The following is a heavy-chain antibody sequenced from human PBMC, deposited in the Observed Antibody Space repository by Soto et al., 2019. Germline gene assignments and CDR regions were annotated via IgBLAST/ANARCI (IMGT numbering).Heavy chain of an antibody. J-gene: IGHJ4*02. D-gene: IGHD3-10*01. Sequence: EVRLVESGGGSVKPEGSLRLSCAASGLRISDGWMNWVRQAPGKGLEWVGRIKSKADGGAVDYSAHVNGRFTISRAESENMMYLQMNDPNADYTGIYYCTRRFKAGDAGVYALADWGQGALVTVSS. CDR1: GLRISDGW. CDR3: TRRFKAGDAGVYALAD. CDR2: IKSKADGGAV. V-gene: IGHV3-15*07.